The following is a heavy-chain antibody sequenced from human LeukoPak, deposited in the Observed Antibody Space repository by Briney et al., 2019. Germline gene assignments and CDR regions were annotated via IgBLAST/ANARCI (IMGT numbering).Heavy chain of an antibody. J-gene: IGHJ4*02. CDR3: ARDQEGFDY. CDR2: IYPRDGST. CDR1: GYSFTSNY. V-gene: IGHV1-46*01. Sequence: ASVKVSCKASGYSFTSNYIHWVRQAPGQGLEWMGMIYPRDGSTSCAQRFQDRVTVTRDTSTSTVHMELSGLRSEDTAVYYCARDQEGFDYWGQGTQVTVSS.